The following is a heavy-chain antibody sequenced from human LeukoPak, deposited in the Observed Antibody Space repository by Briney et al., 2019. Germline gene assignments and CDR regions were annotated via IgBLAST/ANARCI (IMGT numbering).Heavy chain of an antibody. CDR2: IYYSGGT. Sequence: SETLSLTCTVSGDSISSFYWTWIRQPPGKGLEWIGYIYYSGGTNYNPSLKSRVTMSVDTSKNQFSLKLSSVTAADTAVYYCASGSIVGVLWGWGQGTLVTVSS. J-gene: IGHJ4*02. CDR1: GDSISSFY. D-gene: IGHD1-26*01. CDR3: ASGSIVGVLWG. V-gene: IGHV4-59*01.